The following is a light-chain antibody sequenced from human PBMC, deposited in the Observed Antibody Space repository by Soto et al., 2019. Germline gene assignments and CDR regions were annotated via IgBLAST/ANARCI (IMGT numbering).Light chain of an antibody. CDR3: YQFSESPT. CDR1: QSLGHNF. CDR2: DVS. V-gene: IGKV3D-20*01. Sequence: EVVLTQSPATLSLSPGERVTLSCGASQSLGHNFLAWYQQKPGLAPRLLIFDVSTRATGIPDRFSGRGSGTDFTLTISRLEPDDFAVYYCYQFSESPTFGGGTKVEMK. J-gene: IGKJ4*01.